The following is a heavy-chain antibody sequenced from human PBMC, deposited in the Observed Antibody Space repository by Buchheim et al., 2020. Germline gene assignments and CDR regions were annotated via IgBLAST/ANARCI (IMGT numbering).Heavy chain of an antibody. J-gene: IGHJ4*02. D-gene: IGHD1-26*01. CDR3: AREIYSFGTVGTIDY. Sequence: QVQLVESGGGVVQPGRSLRLSCAASGFSFSSYCMHWVRQAPGKGLEWLAAISNDGSRQAYADSVRGRFTISRDNSKHTLDLQMNSLGVDDAAVYYCAREIYSFGTVGTIDYWGQGT. CDR2: ISNDGSRQ. CDR1: GFSFSSYC. V-gene: IGHV3-30*03.